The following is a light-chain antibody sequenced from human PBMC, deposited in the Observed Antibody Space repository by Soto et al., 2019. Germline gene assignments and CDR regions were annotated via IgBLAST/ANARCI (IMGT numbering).Light chain of an antibody. J-gene: IGKJ4*01. CDR1: QGISNW. CDR2: ASS. CDR3: QQANSFPLT. V-gene: IGKV1-12*01. Sequence: DIQMTQSPSSVSASVGDRVTSTGRACQGISNWLAWYQQKPGKAPQLLIYASSSLQSGVPSRFSDSGSGTDFTLTISSLQPEDFATYYCQQANSFPLTFGGGTKVAIK.